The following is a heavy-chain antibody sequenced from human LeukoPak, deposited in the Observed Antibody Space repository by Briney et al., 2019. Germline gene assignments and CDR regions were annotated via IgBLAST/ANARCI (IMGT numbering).Heavy chain of an antibody. CDR1: GGSISSGGYY. CDR2: IYYSGST. J-gene: IGHJ4*02. D-gene: IGHD2-2*01. CDR3: ARGLGCSSTSCYSDFDY. V-gene: IGHV4-31*03. Sequence: SETLSLTCTVSGGSISSGGYYWSWIRQHPGKGLEWIGYIYYSGSTYYNPFLKSRVTISVDTSKNQFSLKLSSVTAADTAVYYCARGLGCSSTSCYSDFDYWGQGTLVTVSS.